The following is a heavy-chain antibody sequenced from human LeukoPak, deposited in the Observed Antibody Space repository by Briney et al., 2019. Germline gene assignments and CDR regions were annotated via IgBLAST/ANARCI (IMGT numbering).Heavy chain of an antibody. V-gene: IGHV1-2*02. CDR3: ARIGTMIFGDY. Sequence: ASVKVSCKPSGYSFTAYHLHWVRQAPGQGLEWMGWINPSSGDTGYAQTFQGRVTMTRDTSISTAYMELDSLTSDDTAVYFCARIGTMIFGDYWGQGTLVIVSS. D-gene: IGHD3/OR15-3a*01. CDR1: GYSFTAYH. CDR2: INPSSGDT. J-gene: IGHJ4*02.